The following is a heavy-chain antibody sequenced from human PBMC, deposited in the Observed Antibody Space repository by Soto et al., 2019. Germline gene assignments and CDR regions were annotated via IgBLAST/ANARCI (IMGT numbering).Heavy chain of an antibody. D-gene: IGHD6-6*01. J-gene: IGHJ4*02. CDR3: ARVFSVDRLLRSIAARHFDY. CDR1: GFTFSSYW. Sequence: EVQLVESGGGLVQPGGSLRLSCAASGFTFSSYWMHWVRQAPGKGLVWVSRINSDGSSTSYADSVKGRFTISRDNAKNTRYLQMNSLRAEDTAVYYCARVFSVDRLLRSIAARHFDYWGQGTLVTVSS. CDR2: INSDGSST. V-gene: IGHV3-74*01.